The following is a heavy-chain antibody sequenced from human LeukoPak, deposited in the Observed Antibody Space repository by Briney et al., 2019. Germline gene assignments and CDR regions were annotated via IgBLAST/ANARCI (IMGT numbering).Heavy chain of an antibody. Sequence: PSETLSLTCAVYGGSFSGYYWSWIRQPPGKGLEWIGSIFYSGTTYYNPSLRSRVTISVDTSKDQFSLNLSSVTATDTAMYYCARLITIFSTKFDPWGQGTLVTVSS. CDR1: GGSFSGYY. V-gene: IGHV4-34*12. CDR3: ARLITIFSTKFDP. CDR2: IFYSGTT. J-gene: IGHJ5*02. D-gene: IGHD3-3*01.